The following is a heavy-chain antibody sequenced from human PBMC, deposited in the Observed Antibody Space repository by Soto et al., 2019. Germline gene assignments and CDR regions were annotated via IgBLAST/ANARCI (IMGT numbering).Heavy chain of an antibody. CDR1: GGSISSGGYY. V-gene: IGHV4-39*07. CDR2: IYHSGST. Sequence: PSETLSLTCTVSGGSISSGGYYWSWIRQHPGKGLEWIGSIYHSGSTNYNPSLKSRVTISVDKSKNQFSLKLSSVTAADTAVYYCARVSGSYYYGMDVWGQGTTVTVSS. J-gene: IGHJ6*02. D-gene: IGHD1-26*01. CDR3: ARVSGSYYYGMDV.